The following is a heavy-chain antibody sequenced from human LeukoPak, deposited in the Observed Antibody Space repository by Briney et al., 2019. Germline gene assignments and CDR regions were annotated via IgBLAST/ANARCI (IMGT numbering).Heavy chain of an antibody. CDR2: INHSGST. J-gene: IGHJ4*02. CDR3: ASRRGYCSSTSCKHGKGIDY. V-gene: IGHV4-34*01. D-gene: IGHD2-2*01. CDR1: GGSFSGYY. Sequence: SETLSLTCAVYGGSFSGYYWSWIRQPPGKGLEWIGEINHSGSTNYNPSLKSRITISVDTSKNQFSLKLSSVTAADTAVYYCASRRGYCSSTSCKHGKGIDYWGQGTLVTVSS.